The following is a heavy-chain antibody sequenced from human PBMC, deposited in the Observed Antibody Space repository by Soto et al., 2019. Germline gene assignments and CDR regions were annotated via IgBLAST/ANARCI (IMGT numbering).Heavy chain of an antibody. J-gene: IGHJ4*02. CDR3: AKDWYSYGAFDY. CDR1: GFTFSSYG. V-gene: IGHV3-30*18. CDR2: ISYDGSKK. Sequence: PEGSLRLSCTASGFTFSSYGMHWVRQAPGKRLEWVAVISYDGSKKYYEDSVKGRFTISRDNSKNPLYLQMNSLKVEDTAGYYFAKDWYSYGAFDYWGRG. D-gene: IGHD5-18*01.